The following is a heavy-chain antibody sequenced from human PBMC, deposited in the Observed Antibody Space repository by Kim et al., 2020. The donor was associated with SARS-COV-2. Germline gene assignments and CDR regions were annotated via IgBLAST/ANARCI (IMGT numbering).Heavy chain of an antibody. J-gene: IGHJ4*02. D-gene: IGHD2-15*01. Sequence: TDYHPSLKMRLTISVDTSKNQLSLKPCSVSAAATAVYYCARVVVAATVDYWGQGTLVTVSS. CDR3: ARVVVAATVDY. CDR2: T. V-gene: IGHV4-34*01.